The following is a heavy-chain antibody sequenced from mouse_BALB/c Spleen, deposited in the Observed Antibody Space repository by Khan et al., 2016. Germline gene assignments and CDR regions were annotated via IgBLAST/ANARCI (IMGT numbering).Heavy chain of an antibody. CDR3: ARYGNYECFAF. V-gene: IGHV9-1*02. J-gene: IGHJ3*01. CDR1: GYTFTNYG. CDR2: INTYTGEP. Sequence: QIQLVQSGPELKKPGETVKISCKASGYTFTNYGMNWVQQAPGQGLKWIGWINTYTGEPTYVADFKGRFAFSLDSSTSTAYMQITNLTNEDMATYFCARYGNYECFAFWGQGALVTVSA. D-gene: IGHD2-1*01.